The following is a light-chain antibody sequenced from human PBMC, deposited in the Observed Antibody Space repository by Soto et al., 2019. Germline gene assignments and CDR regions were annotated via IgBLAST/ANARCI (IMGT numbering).Light chain of an antibody. CDR1: SSDIGDYDY. CDR2: EVS. CDR3: NSYATGNTRV. V-gene: IGLV2-14*01. Sequence: LTQPASVSGSPGQSITISCTGSSSDIGDYDYVSWYQQHPGKAPKVLISEVSNRPSGVSNRFSGSKSGNTASLTISGLQAEDEADYYCNSYATGNTRVFGTGTKVT. J-gene: IGLJ1*01.